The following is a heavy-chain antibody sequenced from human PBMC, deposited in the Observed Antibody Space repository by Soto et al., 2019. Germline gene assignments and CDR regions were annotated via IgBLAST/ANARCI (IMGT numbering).Heavy chain of an antibody. CDR3: ARAFPSYCGGDCSYFDS. V-gene: IGHV4-59*02. D-gene: IGHD2-21*02. Sequence: SETVSLTCTVSGGSVNSYYWSWIRQPPGRGLEWIGYIFYSGSTKSNPSLKSRVTMSVDMSKNQFSLRLTSVTAADTAVYYCARAFPSYCGGDCSYFDSWGQGTLVTVSS. J-gene: IGHJ4*02. CDR2: IFYSGST. CDR1: GGSVNSYY.